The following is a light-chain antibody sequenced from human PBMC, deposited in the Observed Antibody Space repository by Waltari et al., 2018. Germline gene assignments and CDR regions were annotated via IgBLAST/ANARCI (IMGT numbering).Light chain of an antibody. CDR2: YDN. CDR3: QVWDDFIDSGV. J-gene: IGLJ3*02. V-gene: IGLV3-21*04. CDR1: NIETKS. Sequence: YVVTQRDSVSVTPGQTATLTCGGENIETKSVNWYQQKPGQAPFLVMFYDNDRPAGIPERFSGSNSGNTATLTINWVEAGDEADYHCQVWDDFIDSGVFGGGTRLSVL.